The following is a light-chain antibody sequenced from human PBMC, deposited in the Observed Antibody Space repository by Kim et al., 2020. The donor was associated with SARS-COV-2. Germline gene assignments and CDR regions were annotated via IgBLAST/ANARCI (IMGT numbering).Light chain of an antibody. Sequence: QSALTQPASVSGSPGQSITISCTGTSSDVGSYNLVSWYQQHPGKAPKLMIYEGSKRPSGVSNRFSGSKSGNTASLTISGLQAEDEADYSCCSYAGSSTVLFGGGTQLTVL. CDR2: EGS. CDR1: SSDVGSYNL. J-gene: IGLJ2*01. V-gene: IGLV2-23*01. CDR3: CSYAGSSTVL.